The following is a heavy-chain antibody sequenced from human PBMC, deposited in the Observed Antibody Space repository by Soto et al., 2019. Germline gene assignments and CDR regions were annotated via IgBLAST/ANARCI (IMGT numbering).Heavy chain of an antibody. CDR1: GGSFSGYY. Sequence: QVQLQQWGAGLLKPSETLSLTCAVYGGSFSGYYWCWIRQPPGKGRAWLGEINHSGSTNYNPSLKSRGTISVDTSKNQFSLKLSSVTAADTAVYYCARVPYCSGGSCYEATLDYWGQGTLVTVSS. V-gene: IGHV4-34*01. CDR3: ARVPYCSGGSCYEATLDY. J-gene: IGHJ4*02. CDR2: INHSGST. D-gene: IGHD2-15*01.